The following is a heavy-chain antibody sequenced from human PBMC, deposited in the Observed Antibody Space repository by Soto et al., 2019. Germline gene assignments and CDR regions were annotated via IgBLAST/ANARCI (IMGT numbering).Heavy chain of an antibody. J-gene: IGHJ3*02. CDR2: TWSGGRGE. CDR3: AKRAQYVEQRQNAFDI. D-gene: IGHD6-25*01. V-gene: IGHV3-33*06. CDR1: GFTFSHYG. Sequence: QVQLVESGGGVVQPGTSLRLSCAASGFTFSHYGIHWVRQAPGKGLEWVALTWSGGRGENYADSVRGRFTVSRDNSKNTLYLQMNSLRAEDTAVYYCAKRAQYVEQRQNAFDIWGQGTMVTVSS.